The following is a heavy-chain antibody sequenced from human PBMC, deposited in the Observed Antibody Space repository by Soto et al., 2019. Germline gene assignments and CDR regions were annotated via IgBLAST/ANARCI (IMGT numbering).Heavy chain of an antibody. J-gene: IGHJ5*02. D-gene: IGHD3-3*01. CDR3: ARDQSGFGVAEKNWFDP. CDR1: GYTFTSYD. CDR2: MNPNSGNT. Sequence: GASVKVSCKASGYTFTSYDINWVRQATGQGLEWMGWMNPNSGNTGYAQKFQGRVTMTRNTSISTAYMELSSLRSEDTAVYYCARDQSGFGVAEKNWFDPWGQGTLVTVSS. V-gene: IGHV1-8*01.